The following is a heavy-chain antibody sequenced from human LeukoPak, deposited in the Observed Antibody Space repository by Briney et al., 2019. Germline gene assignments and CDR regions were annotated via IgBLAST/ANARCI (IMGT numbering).Heavy chain of an antibody. D-gene: IGHD2-2*01. CDR2: ISRTSAYI. J-gene: IGHJ4*02. V-gene: IGHV3-21*01. CDR3: ARDERRYCSDSSCYPGDY. CDR1: GFTFSSYA. Sequence: GESLRLSCAASGFTFSSYAMKWVRQAPGKGLEWVSAISRTSAYIYYSDSVKGRFTISRDNAKNSVYLQTYSLRAEDTAVYYCARDERRYCSDSSCYPGDYWGQGTLVTASS.